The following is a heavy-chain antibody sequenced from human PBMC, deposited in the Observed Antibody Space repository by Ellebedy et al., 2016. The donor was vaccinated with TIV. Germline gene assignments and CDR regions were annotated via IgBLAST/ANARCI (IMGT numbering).Heavy chain of an antibody. V-gene: IGHV1-45*02. J-gene: IGHJ5*02. Sequence: ASVKVSCKASGYTFTYRYLHWVRQAPGQALEWMGRITPFNGNTNYAQKFQDRVTITRDRSMSTAYMELSSLRSEDTVMYYCASEGGGTVTPVVNWFDPWGQGTLVTVSS. CDR2: ITPFNGNT. CDR3: ASEGGGTVTPVVNWFDP. CDR1: GYTFTYRY. D-gene: IGHD4-23*01.